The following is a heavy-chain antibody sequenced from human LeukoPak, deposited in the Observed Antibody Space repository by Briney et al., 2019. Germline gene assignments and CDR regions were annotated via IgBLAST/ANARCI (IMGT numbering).Heavy chain of an antibody. CDR3: AKDRGGRFGELFDY. V-gene: IGHV3-23*01. CDR2: ISGSGGST. D-gene: IGHD3-10*01. CDR1: GFTFSSYS. J-gene: IGHJ4*02. Sequence: GGSLRLSCAASGFTFSSYSMNWVRQAPGKGLEWVSAISGSGGSTYYADSVKGRFTISRDNSKNTLYLQMNSLRAEDTAVYYCAKDRGGRFGELFDYWGQGTLVTVSS.